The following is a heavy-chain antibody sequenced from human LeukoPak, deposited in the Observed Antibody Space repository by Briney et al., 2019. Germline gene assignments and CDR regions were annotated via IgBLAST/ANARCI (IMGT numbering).Heavy chain of an antibody. CDR1: GFTVSSDY. J-gene: IGHJ4*02. V-gene: IGHV3-53*01. CDR3: ARDHKGYFDY. Sequence: GGSLRLSCAASGFTVSSDYMSWVRQAPGKGLEWVSVIYSGGSTYYADSVKGRFTISRDNSKNTLYLQMNSLRAEDTAVYYCARDHKGYFDYWGQGTLVTVSS. CDR2: IYSGGST.